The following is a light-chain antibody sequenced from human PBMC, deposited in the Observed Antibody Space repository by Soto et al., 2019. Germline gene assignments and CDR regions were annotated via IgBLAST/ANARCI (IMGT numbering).Light chain of an antibody. Sequence: DIQMTQSPSTLSASIGDRVTITCRASQSVNTWLAWYQQKRGKAPQLLIYEASSLESGVPSRFSGSGYGTEFTLTINSLQPDDFATYYCQQYYDYNPTFGQGTSVAMK. V-gene: IGKV1-5*03. CDR1: QSVNTW. CDR2: EAS. CDR3: QQYYDYNPT. J-gene: IGKJ1*01.